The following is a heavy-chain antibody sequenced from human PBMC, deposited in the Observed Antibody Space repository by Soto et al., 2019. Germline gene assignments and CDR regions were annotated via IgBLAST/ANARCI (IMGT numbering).Heavy chain of an antibody. CDR2: ISPSGDVT. J-gene: IGHJ4*02. CDR1: GFFFTDYF. D-gene: IGHD1-26*01. CDR3: ARQLERRVGAASH. Sequence: QVQLAESGGGLVKSGGSLTLSCSTSGFFFTDYFMSWLRQAPGKGLEWVSYISPSGDVTHYADSVKGRFTISRDNTKNSLFLQMSSLRDDATAVYYCARQLERRVGAASHWGQGTRVSVSS. V-gene: IGHV3-11*01.